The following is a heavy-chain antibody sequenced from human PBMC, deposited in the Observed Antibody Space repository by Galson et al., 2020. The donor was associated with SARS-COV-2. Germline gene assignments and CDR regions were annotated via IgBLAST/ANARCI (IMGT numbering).Heavy chain of an antibody. CDR2: FDPEDGET. CDR1: GYTLTELS. D-gene: IGHD3-9*01. Sequence: ASVKVSCQVSGYTLTELSMHWVRQAPGKGLEWMGGFDPEDGETIYAQKFQGRVTMTEDTSTDTAYMELSSLRSEDTAVYYCATTGGKILTGYYTHWFDPCGQLTLVTVSS. CDR3: ATTGGKILTGYYTHWFDP. V-gene: IGHV1-24*01. J-gene: IGHJ5*02.